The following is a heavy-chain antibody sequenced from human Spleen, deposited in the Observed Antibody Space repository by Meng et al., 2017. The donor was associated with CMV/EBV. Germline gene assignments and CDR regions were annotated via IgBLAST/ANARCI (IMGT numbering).Heavy chain of an antibody. V-gene: IGHV3-48*04. Sequence: GGSLRLSCAASGLTFSSYSMNWVRQAPGKGLEWVSYISTSGDTIYYADSVKGRFSISRDNAKNSLFLLMHSLRAEDTAMYYCARPATLLWPDGFDIWGQGTMVTVSS. J-gene: IGHJ3*02. CDR2: ISTSGDTI. CDR3: ARPATLLWPDGFDI. D-gene: IGHD3-10*01. CDR1: GLTFSSYS.